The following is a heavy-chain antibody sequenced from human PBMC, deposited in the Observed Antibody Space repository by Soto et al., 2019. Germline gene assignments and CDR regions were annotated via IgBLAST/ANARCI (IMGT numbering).Heavy chain of an antibody. V-gene: IGHV1-8*01. CDR2: MNPNSGNT. D-gene: IGHD6-13*01. CDR1: GNTFTRYD. Sequence: GASVKVSCKASGNTFTRYDINWVRQATGQGLEWMGWMNPNSGNTGYAQKFQGRVTMTRNTSISTAYMELSSLRSEDTAVYYCARGRVGQQLVLSWFDPWGQGTLVTVSS. J-gene: IGHJ5*02. CDR3: ARGRVGQQLVLSWFDP.